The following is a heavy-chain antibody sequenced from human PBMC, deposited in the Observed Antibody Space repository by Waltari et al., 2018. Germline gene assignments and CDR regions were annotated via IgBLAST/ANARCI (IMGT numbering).Heavy chain of an antibody. J-gene: IGHJ5*02. CDR3: AKGGTILNWFDP. D-gene: IGHD3-3*01. Sequence: EVQLVESGGGLVQPGGSLRLSCAASGITLSGSDMRWVRQPPGKGVEWVSTIRGSSRNTYYADSVRGRFTISRDSTKDTLYLQMNSLRAEDTALYYCAKGGTILNWFDPWGQGTLVTVSS. CDR1: GITLSGSD. CDR2: IRGSSRNT. V-gene: IGHV3-23*04.